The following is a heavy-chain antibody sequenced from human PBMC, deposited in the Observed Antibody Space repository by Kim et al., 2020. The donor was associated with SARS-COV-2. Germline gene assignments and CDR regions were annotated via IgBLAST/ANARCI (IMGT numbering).Heavy chain of an antibody. V-gene: IGHV3-66*01. CDR1: GFTVSSNY. D-gene: IGHD4-17*01. Sequence: GGSLRLSCAASGFTVSSNYMSWVRQAPGKGLEWVSVIYSGGSTYYADSVKGRFTISRDNSKNTLYLQMNSLRAEDTAVYYCARGPTVALTLPFDYWGQGTLVTVSS. J-gene: IGHJ4*02. CDR3: ARGPTVALTLPFDY. CDR2: IYSGGST.